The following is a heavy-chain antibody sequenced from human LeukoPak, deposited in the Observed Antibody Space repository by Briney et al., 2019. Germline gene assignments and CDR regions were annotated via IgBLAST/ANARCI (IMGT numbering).Heavy chain of an antibody. D-gene: IGHD5-12*01. J-gene: IGHJ4*02. CDR2: IYYSGST. CDR1: GGSISSSSYY. Sequence: PSETLSLTCTVSGGSISSSSYYWGWIRQPPGKGLEWIGSIYYSGSTYYNPSLKSRVTISVDTSKNQFSLKLSSVTAADTAVYYCARASRPIDYWGQGTLVTVSS. CDR3: ARASRPIDY. V-gene: IGHV4-39*01.